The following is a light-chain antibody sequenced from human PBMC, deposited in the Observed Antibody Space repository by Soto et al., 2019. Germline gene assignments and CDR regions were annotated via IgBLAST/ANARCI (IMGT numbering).Light chain of an antibody. CDR2: GAS. Sequence: EVVVTQTQRTLSLSPGERATVSCRASQSVSGSYLALYQQKPGQAPRLLIYGASSRATGIPDRFSGSGSGTDFTLTISRLEPEDFAVYYCQQYGSSPWTFGQGTKVDI. CDR3: QQYGSSPWT. J-gene: IGKJ1*01. CDR1: QSVSGSY. V-gene: IGKV3-20*01.